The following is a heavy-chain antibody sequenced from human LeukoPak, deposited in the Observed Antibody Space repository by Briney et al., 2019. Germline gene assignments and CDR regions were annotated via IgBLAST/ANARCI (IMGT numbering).Heavy chain of an antibody. CDR1: GFTFSSYS. V-gene: IGHV3-21*01. J-gene: IGHJ3*02. CDR2: ISSSSSYI. CDR3: ARKAGTGAFDI. Sequence: GGSLRLSCAASGFTFSSYSMNWVSQAPGKGLEWVSSISSSSSYIYFADSVKGRFTISRDNTKNSLYLQMNSLRAEDTAVYYCARKAGTGAFDIWGQGTMVTVSS. D-gene: IGHD6-19*01.